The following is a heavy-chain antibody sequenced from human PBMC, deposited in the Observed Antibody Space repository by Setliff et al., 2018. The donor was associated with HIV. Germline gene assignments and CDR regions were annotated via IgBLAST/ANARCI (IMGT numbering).Heavy chain of an antibody. CDR2: IKQDGSEK. D-gene: IGHD2-15*01. CDR1: GFTFSSHW. CDR3: AKGLENCSGGDCYYAPYYYYYMDV. J-gene: IGHJ6*03. Sequence: GGSLRLSCAASGFTFSSHWMSWIRQAPGKGLEWVASIKQDGSEKYFVDSVKGRFTISRDNAKDSMFLQMNSLRAEDTAVYYCAKGLENCSGGDCYYAPYYYYYMDVWGKGTTVTVSS. V-gene: IGHV3-7*03.